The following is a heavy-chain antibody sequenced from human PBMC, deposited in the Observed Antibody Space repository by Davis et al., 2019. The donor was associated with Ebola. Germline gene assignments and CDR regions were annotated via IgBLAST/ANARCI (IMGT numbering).Heavy chain of an antibody. CDR3: ARDRVVTHYYYGMDV. CDR1: GGTFSSYA. V-gene: IGHV1-69*13. Sequence: SVKVSCKASGGTFSSYAISWVRQAPGQGLEWMGGIIPIFGTANYAQKFQGRVTITADESTSTAYMELSSLRSEDTAVYYCARDRVVTHYYYGMDVWGQGTTVTVSS. CDR2: IIPIFGTA. D-gene: IGHD3-3*01. J-gene: IGHJ6*02.